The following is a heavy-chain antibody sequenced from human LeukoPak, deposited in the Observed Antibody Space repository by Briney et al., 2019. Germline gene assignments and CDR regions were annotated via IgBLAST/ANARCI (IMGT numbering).Heavy chain of an antibody. CDR3: ARSPNYREKMDV. Sequence: ASVKVSCKASGYTFTSYYMHWVRQAPGQGLEWMGIINPSGGSTSYAQTFQGRVTMTRDISKSTVYMELNSLRSEDPAVYYCARSPNYREKMDVGAKGPRSPSPQ. J-gene: IGHJ6*04. V-gene: IGHV1-46*01. CDR2: INPSGGST. CDR1: GYTFTSYY. D-gene: IGHD1-1*01.